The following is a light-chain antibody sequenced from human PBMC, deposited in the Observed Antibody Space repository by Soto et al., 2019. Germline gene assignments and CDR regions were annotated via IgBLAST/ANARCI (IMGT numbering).Light chain of an antibody. Sequence: DIQMTQSPSSLSASVGDRVTITCRASQTIRSYLNWYQQRPGKAPKLLIYAASSLQSGVPSRFSGSGSGTSFTLTISSLQAEDVAVYYCQQYYSTPWTFGQGTKVEIK. CDR1: QTIRSY. CDR2: AAS. J-gene: IGKJ1*01. V-gene: IGKV1-39*01. CDR3: QQYYSTPWT.